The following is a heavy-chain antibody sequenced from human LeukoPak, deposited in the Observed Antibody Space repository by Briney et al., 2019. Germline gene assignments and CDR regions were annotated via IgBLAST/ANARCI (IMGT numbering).Heavy chain of an antibody. D-gene: IGHD3-3*01. Sequence: GGSLRLSCAASGFTFITYAMTWVRQAPGKGLEWVSAISGSGGSTFYADSVKGRFTVSRDNSKNTLYLQMSSLRAEDTAIYYRAKDREPYYDFWSGSLDAFDIWGQGTMVTVSS. CDR2: ISGSGGST. CDR1: GFTFITYA. CDR3: AKDREPYYDFWSGSLDAFDI. V-gene: IGHV3-23*01. J-gene: IGHJ3*02.